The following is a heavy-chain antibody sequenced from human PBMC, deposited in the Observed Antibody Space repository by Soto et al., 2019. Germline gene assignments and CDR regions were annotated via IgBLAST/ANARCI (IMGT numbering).Heavy chain of an antibody. CDR1: GYTFTSYG. V-gene: IGHV1-18*01. CDR3: ARDAIAARPGDY. D-gene: IGHD6-6*01. J-gene: IGHJ4*02. Sequence: QVQLVQSGAEVKKPGASVKVSCKASGYTFTSYGISWVRQAPGQGLEWMGWISAYNGNTNYAQTPQGRVTITTDTSTSTAYMELRRLISDATAVYYCARDAIAARPGDYWGQGTLVTVSS. CDR2: ISAYNGNT.